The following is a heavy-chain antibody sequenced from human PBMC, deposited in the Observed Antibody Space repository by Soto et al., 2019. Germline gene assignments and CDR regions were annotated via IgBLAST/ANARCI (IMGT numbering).Heavy chain of an antibody. CDR3: ARFDSYSWYGCDY. Sequence: EVQLVESGGDLVQPGGSLRLTCAASGFTFNTYTMTWVRQAPGKGLEWVSYITSSSDKIYYADSVRGRFTASRDNAKNSLYLQMDSLRDEVTAVYYCARFDSYSWYGCDYWGQGALVTVSS. CDR2: ITSSSDKI. CDR1: GFTFNTYT. J-gene: IGHJ4*02. D-gene: IGHD6-13*01. V-gene: IGHV3-48*02.